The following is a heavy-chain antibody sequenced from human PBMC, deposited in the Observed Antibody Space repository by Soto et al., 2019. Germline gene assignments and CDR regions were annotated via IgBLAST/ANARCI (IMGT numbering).Heavy chain of an antibody. V-gene: IGHV4-59*01. CDR3: ARVYGGYLDY. CDR1: SGSISSYY. J-gene: IGHJ4*02. Sequence: QVQLQESGPGLVKPSETLSLTCTVSSGSISSYYWSWIRQPPGKGLEWIGYIYYSGSTNYNPSLKSRVTISVDTSKNQFSLKLSSVTAADTAVYYCARVYGGYLDYWGQGTLVTVSS. CDR2: IYYSGST. D-gene: IGHD2-15*01.